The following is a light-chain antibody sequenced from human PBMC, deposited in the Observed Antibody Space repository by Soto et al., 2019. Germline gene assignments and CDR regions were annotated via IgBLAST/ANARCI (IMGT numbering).Light chain of an antibody. CDR3: QQYDNLPIT. V-gene: IGKV1-33*01. CDR1: QDISNY. Sequence: DIQMTQSPSSLSASVGERVTITFPASQDISNYLNWYQQKPGKAPKLLVYDASNLETGVPSRFSGSGSGTDFTFTISSLQPEDIATYYCQQYDNLPITFGQGTRLEIK. J-gene: IGKJ5*01. CDR2: DAS.